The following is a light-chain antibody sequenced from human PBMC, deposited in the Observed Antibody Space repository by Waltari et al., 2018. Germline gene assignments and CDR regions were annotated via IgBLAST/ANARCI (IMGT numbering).Light chain of an antibody. CDR2: EVT. Sequence: SALTPPASVSGSPGQSPTISCTGTSSDVGKYNLVPWYQQHPGKVPKVMIYEVTKRPSGVSNRFSGSKSGNTASLTISGLQAEDEADYYCCSYAGSGIVIFGGGTKLTVL. V-gene: IGLV2-23*02. CDR1: SSDVGKYNL. J-gene: IGLJ2*01. CDR3: CSYAGSGIVI.